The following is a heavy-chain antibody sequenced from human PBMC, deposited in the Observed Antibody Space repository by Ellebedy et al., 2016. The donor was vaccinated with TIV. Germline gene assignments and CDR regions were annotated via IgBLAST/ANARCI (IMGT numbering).Heavy chain of an antibody. Sequence: GESLKISCAVSGFLVSTNYLSWVRQAPGKGLEWVSVIFSGGYTSYADSVKGRFTISRDHSKNTLYLQMNSLRGEDTAVYFCARSLSGYSQHHFDYWGQGTLVAVSS. V-gene: IGHV3-66*01. CDR2: IFSGGYT. J-gene: IGHJ4*02. CDR3: ARSLSGYSQHHFDY. D-gene: IGHD3-22*01. CDR1: GFLVSTNY.